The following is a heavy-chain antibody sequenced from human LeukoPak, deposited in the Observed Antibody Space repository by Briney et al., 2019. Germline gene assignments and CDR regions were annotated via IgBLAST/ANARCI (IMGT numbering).Heavy chain of an antibody. J-gene: IGHJ4*02. CDR1: GGSITSGSEY. V-gene: IGHV4-61*02. CDR2: MYKSGST. Sequence: SQTLSLTCTVSGGSITSGSEYWTWIRQPAGKGLEWIGLMYKSGSTNYNPSLKSRVTISVDTSKNQFSLKMSSVTAADTAVYYCAREYDTWDQGTLVTVSS. D-gene: IGHD3-9*01. CDR3: AREYDT.